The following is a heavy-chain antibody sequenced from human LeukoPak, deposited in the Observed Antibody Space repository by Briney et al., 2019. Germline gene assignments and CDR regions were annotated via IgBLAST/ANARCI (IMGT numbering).Heavy chain of an antibody. J-gene: IGHJ6*03. CDR1: GGSFSGHY. CDR3: ARGVVSGRFGDYYYYMDV. CDR2: VNDRRSA. V-gene: IGHV4-34*01. D-gene: IGHD3-16*01. Sequence: SETLSLTCAVYGGSFSGHYWTWIRQPPGKGLPWIVEVNDRRSANYNPSLKSRLSISEDKSKNQFSLRLPSVTAADTAVYYCARGVVSGRFGDYYYYMDVWGIGTTVTVSS.